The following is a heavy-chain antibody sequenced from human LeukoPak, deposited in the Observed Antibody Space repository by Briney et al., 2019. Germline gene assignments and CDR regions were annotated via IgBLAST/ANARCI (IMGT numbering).Heavy chain of an antibody. J-gene: IGHJ6*03. CDR1: GGSISGYY. CDR3: ARVDVFGVVSSDYYYYYMDV. Sequence: PSETLSLTCSVSGGSISGYYWSWIRQPAGKGLEWIGRIYTSGSTNYNPSLKSRDTMSVDTSKNQFSLKLSYVTAADTAVYYCARVDVFGVVSSDYYYYYMDVWGKGTTVTVSS. CDR2: IYTSGST. V-gene: IGHV4-4*07. D-gene: IGHD3-3*01.